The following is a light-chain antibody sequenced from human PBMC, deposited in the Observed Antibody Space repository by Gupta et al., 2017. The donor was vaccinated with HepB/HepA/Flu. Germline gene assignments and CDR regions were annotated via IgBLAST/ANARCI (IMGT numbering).Light chain of an antibody. CDR2: SAS. CDR3: QQTYTAPGS. V-gene: IGKV1-39*01. CDR1: QNIRIS. Sequence: DIRMTQSPSSLSASVGDTVSITCRASQNIRISLNWYQQTPWKAPKLLMYSASSLQSGVSSTFSGSGSVTDFTLTINDLQPEDFATYYCQQTYTAPGSFGQGTKLEIK. J-gene: IGKJ2*04.